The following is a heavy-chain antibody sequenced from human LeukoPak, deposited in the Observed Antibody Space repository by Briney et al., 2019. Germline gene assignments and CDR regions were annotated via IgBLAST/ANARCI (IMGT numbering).Heavy chain of an antibody. CDR3: ARDAIAAAGRGTDY. CDR2: IYSGGST. J-gene: IGHJ4*02. V-gene: IGHV3-53*01. D-gene: IGHD6-13*01. CDR1: GFTVSSNY. Sequence: GGSLRLSCAASGFTVSSNYMSWVRQAPGKGLEWVSVIYSGGSTYYADSVKGRFTISRDNSKNTLYLQMNSLRAEDTAVYYCARDAIAAAGRGTDYWGQGTLVTVSS.